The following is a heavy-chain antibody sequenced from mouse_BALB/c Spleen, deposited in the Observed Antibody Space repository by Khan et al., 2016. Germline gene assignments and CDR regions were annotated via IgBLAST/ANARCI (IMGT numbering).Heavy chain of an antibody. Sequence: EVQLVESGPSLAKPSQTLSLTCSVTGDSITSGYWNWIRKFPGNRLEYMGYISYSGNTYYNPFLKSRISITRDTSKNQHYLQLISVTTEDTATYYCARSNRNGAWFAYWGQGTLVTVSA. CDR1: GDSITSGY. V-gene: IGHV3-8*02. D-gene: IGHD2-14*01. J-gene: IGHJ3*01. CDR3: ARSNRNGAWFAY. CDR2: ISYSGNT.